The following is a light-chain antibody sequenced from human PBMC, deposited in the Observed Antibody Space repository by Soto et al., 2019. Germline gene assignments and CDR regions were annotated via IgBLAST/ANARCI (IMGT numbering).Light chain of an antibody. Sequence: EIVLTQSPGTLSLSQGEKATLSCRASQSVSSSYLAWYQQKPGQAPRLLIYGASSRATGIPDRFSGSGSGTGFTLTISRLEPEDFAVYYCQQYGSSPQTFGQGTKV. CDR2: GAS. J-gene: IGKJ1*01. CDR1: QSVSSSY. V-gene: IGKV3-20*01. CDR3: QQYGSSPQT.